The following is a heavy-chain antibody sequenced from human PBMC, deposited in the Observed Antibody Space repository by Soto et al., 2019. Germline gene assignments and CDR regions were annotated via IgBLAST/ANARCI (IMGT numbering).Heavy chain of an antibody. CDR2: INAGNGNT. CDR3: ARAPGGYSGYGDV. D-gene: IGHD5-12*01. V-gene: IGHV1-3*01. J-gene: IGHJ4*02. Sequence: QVQLVQSGAEVKKPGASVKVSCKASGYTFTSYAMHWVRQAPGQRLEWMGWINAGNGNTKYSQKFQGRVTITRDTAASTAYMELSSLRSEDTAVYDCARAPGGYSGYGDVWGQGTLVTVSS. CDR1: GYTFTSYA.